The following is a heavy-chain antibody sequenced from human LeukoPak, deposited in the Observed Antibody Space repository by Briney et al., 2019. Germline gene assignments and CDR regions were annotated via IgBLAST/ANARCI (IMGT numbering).Heavy chain of an antibody. CDR1: GFTFSTAF. J-gene: IGHJ4*02. D-gene: IGHD3-22*01. V-gene: IGHV3-15*01. Sequence: GGSLRLSCTASGFTFSTAFMNWVRQAPGKGLEWVARITSKSYEGTTDYAAPVKGRFTISRDDSKNTLYLQMNSLRAEDTAVYYCAKDSWDYYDSSGSFDHWGQGTLVTVSS. CDR2: ITSKSYEGTT. CDR3: AKDSWDYYDSSGSFDH.